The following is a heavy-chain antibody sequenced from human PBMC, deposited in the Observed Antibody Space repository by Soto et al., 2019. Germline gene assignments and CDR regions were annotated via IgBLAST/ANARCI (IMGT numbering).Heavy chain of an antibody. CDR1: GGTFSSYA. V-gene: IGHV1-69*01. Sequence: QVQLVQSGAEVKKPGSSVKVSCKASGGTFSSYAISWVRQAPGQGLEWMGGIIPILGTANYAQKFQGRVTITADESTSTAYMELSSLRSEDTAVYYCARGVGDIVVVPAAIWFDPWGQGTLVTVSS. CDR3: ARGVGDIVVVPAAIWFDP. J-gene: IGHJ5*02. D-gene: IGHD2-2*01. CDR2: IIPILGTA.